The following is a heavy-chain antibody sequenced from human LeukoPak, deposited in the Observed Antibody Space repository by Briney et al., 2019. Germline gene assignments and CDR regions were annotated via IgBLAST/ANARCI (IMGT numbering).Heavy chain of an antibody. CDR2: ISGSGGTT. V-gene: IGHV3-23*01. CDR3: AKLLRGTVVPFYDY. CDR1: GITFSTSS. J-gene: IGHJ4*02. Sequence: GGSLRLSCAASGITFSTSSMSWVRQAPGKGLGWVSAISGSGGTTYYADSVKGRFTMSRDNSKSTLHLQMNSLRVDDTAVYYCAKLLRGTVVPFYDYWGQGTLVTVSS. D-gene: IGHD3-10*01.